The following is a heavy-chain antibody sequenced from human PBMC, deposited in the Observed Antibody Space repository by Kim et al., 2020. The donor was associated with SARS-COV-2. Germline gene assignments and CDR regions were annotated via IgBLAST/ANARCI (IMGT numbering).Heavy chain of an antibody. CDR1: GFIFRNFC. Sequence: GGSLRLSCAASGFIFRNFCMHWVRQAPGKGLEWVAFISNDGTTTIYADSVSGRFTISRDYSDNKLYLQMDSQSAGDAADYYCGRPSRACFDFWGQGTLVTVSS. CDR2: ISNDGTTT. V-gene: IGHV3-33*05. J-gene: IGHJ4*02. CDR3: GRPSRACFDF.